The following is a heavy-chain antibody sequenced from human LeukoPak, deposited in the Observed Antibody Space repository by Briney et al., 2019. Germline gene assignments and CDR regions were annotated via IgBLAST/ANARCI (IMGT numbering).Heavy chain of an antibody. D-gene: IGHD5-18*01. J-gene: IGHJ4*02. V-gene: IGHV1-69*05. CDR1: GGTFSSYA. CDR2: IIPIFGTA. Sequence: AASVKVSCKASGGTFSSYAISWVRQAPGQGLEWMGGIIPIFGTANYAQKFQGRVTITTDESTSTAYMELSSLRSEDTAVYYCARGPSYSYGYLYFDYWGQGTLVTVSS. CDR3: ARGPSYSYGYLYFDY.